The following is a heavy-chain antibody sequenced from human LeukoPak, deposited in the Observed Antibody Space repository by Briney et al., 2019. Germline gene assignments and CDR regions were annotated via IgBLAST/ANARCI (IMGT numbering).Heavy chain of an antibody. CDR2: IYYNGST. J-gene: IGHJ2*01. D-gene: IGHD1-26*01. V-gene: IGHV4-59*01. Sequence: SETLPLTCTVSGGSISSYYWSWIRQPPGKGLEWIGCIYYNGSTNYNPSLKSRVTVSVDTSKDQFSLKLSSLTAADTAVYYCARSFLGDWYFDPWGRGTLVTVSS. CDR3: ARSFLGDWYFDP. CDR1: GGSISSYY.